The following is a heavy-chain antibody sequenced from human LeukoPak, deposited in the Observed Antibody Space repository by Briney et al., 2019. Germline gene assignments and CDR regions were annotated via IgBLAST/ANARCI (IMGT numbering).Heavy chain of an antibody. V-gene: IGHV4-59*01. J-gene: IGHJ5*02. CDR1: GGSISSYY. D-gene: IGHD3-10*01. CDR3: ASMLFGSHNWFDP. CDR2: IYYSGST. Sequence: SETLSLTCTVSGGSISSYYWSWIRQPPGKGLEWIGYIYYSGSTNHNPSLKSRVTISVDTSKNQFSLKLSSVTAADTAVYYCASMLFGSHNWFDPWGQGTLVTVSS.